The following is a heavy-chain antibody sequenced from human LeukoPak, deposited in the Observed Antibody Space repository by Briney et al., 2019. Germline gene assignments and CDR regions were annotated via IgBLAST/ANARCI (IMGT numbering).Heavy chain of an antibody. V-gene: IGHV4-61*01. CDR3: ARGGSAPMDV. CDR1: GGSISSSSYY. D-gene: IGHD3-10*01. J-gene: IGHJ6*03. Sequence: SETLSLTCTVSGGSISSSSYYWSWIRQPPGKGLEWIGYIYYSGSTNYNPSLKSRVTISVDTSKNQFSLKLSSVTAADTAVYYCARGGSAPMDVWGKGTTVTISS. CDR2: IYYSGST.